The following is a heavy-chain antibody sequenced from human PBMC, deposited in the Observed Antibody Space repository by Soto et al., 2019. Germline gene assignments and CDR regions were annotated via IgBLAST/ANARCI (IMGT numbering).Heavy chain of an antibody. CDR3: ARDLGILKSMFDY. CDR1: GFSFNSFN. Sequence: GGSLRLSFLASGFSFNSFNMNWIRRAPGRGLEWVASISVSGDNIYYGDSMQGRFTISRDNSKRSVFLDLNSLRVEDTAVYYCARDLGILKSMFDYFGQGTLVTLCS. CDR2: ISVSGDNI. J-gene: IGHJ4*02. V-gene: IGHV3-21*01. D-gene: IGHD6-13*01.